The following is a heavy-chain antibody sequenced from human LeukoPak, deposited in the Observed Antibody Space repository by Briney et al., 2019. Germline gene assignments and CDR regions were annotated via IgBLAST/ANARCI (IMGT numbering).Heavy chain of an antibody. D-gene: IGHD6-19*01. V-gene: IGHV1-2*02. J-gene: IGHJ4*02. CDR3: ARDGIAVAGGDMQ. Sequence: ASVKVSCKASGYTFTGYYMHWVRQAPGQGLEWMGWINPNSGGTNYALKFQGRVTMTRDTSISTAYMELSRLRSDDTAVYYCARDGIAVAGGDMQWGQGTLVTVSS. CDR2: INPNSGGT. CDR1: GYTFTGYY.